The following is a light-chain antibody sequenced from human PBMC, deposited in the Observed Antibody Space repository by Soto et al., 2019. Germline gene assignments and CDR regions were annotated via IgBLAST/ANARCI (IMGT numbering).Light chain of an antibody. Sequence: DIQMTQSPSSVSASVGDRVTIGCRASQGIGTYLAWYQQKPGKAPKLLVSAASSLQSGVPPRFSGSGSGTDFTLTISSLQAEDFATYFCQQSHSFPFTFGPGTKVDFK. CDR2: AAS. J-gene: IGKJ3*01. V-gene: IGKV1-12*01. CDR3: QQSHSFPFT. CDR1: QGIGTY.